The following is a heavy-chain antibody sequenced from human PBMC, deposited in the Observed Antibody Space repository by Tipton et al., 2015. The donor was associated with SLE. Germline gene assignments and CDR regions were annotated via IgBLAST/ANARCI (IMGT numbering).Heavy chain of an antibody. J-gene: IGHJ3*02. Sequence: QLVQSGAEVKRPGESLKISCQGSEYDFTTFWIGWVRQMPGKGLEWMGIIYPGDSDTTYSPSFQGQVSISADKSISTAFLQWSSLKASDTAMYYCARQAYNYVGAFDIWGQGTMVTVSS. V-gene: IGHV5-51*01. CDR3: ARQAYNYVGAFDI. CDR1: EYDFTTFW. D-gene: IGHD1-20*01. CDR2: IYPGDSDT.